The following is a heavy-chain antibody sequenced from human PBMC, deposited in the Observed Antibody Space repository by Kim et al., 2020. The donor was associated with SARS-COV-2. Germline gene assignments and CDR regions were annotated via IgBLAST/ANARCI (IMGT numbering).Heavy chain of an antibody. CDR1: GFTFSSFG. J-gene: IGHJ4*02. CDR3: AKRTGTVAGRSQFYFDS. Sequence: GGSLRLFCAASGFTFSSFGMSWVRQAPGKGLEWVSAISGSSVDTNYADSVKGRFTISRDNSKNTLFLQMNSLRADDTAVYFCAKRTGTVAGRSQFYFDSWGQGTLVTVSS. CDR2: ISGSSVDT. V-gene: IGHV3-23*01. D-gene: IGHD6-13*01.